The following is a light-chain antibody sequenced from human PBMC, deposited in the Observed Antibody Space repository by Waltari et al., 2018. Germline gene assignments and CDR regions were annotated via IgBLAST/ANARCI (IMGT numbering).Light chain of an antibody. V-gene: IGLV2-23*02. CDR2: EVK. Sequence: WYQQKPGKAPKLMFYEVKKRPSGVSNRFSGSKSGNTASLTISGLQAEDEADYYCCSYAGSLFGGGTKLTVL. J-gene: IGLJ3*02. CDR3: CSYAGSL.